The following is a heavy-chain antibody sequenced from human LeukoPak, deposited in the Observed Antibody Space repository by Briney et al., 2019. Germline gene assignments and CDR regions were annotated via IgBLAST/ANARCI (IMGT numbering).Heavy chain of an antibody. CDR3: ARDDYGVFDAFDV. CDR1: GGSTSSHF. Sequence: SETLSLTCTVSGGSTSSHFWTWIRQLPGKGLEWLGYVYNSGSTNYNPSLQSRVTMTLDASKNQFYLRLTSVTAADTAVYFCARDDYGVFDAFDVWGQGTVVTVSS. CDR2: VYNSGST. D-gene: IGHD3-16*01. V-gene: IGHV4-59*08. J-gene: IGHJ3*01.